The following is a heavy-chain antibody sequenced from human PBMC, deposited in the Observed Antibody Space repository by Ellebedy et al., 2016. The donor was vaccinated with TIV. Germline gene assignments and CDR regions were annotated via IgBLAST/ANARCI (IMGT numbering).Heavy chain of an antibody. Sequence: GGSLRLXCAASGFTFSSYAMSWVRQAPGKGLEWISTIGGLDTNTHYADSVKGRFTISRDNSKDTVYLQMNSLRAEDTAVYYCARRGRGPVGLDYWGQGTLVTVSS. CDR1: GFTFSSYA. V-gene: IGHV3-23*01. CDR3: ARRGRGPVGLDY. D-gene: IGHD3-10*01. J-gene: IGHJ4*02. CDR2: IGGLDTNT.